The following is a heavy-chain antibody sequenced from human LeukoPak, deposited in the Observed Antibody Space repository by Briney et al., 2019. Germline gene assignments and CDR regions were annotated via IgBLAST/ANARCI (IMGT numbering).Heavy chain of an antibody. D-gene: IGHD4-17*01. CDR2: ITNSGTTI. V-gene: IGHV3-11*04. Sequence: PGGSLRLSCAASGFTFTDYYMSWIRQAPGKGLEWVSYITNSGTTIYYADSVKGRFTISRDNSKNTLYLQMNSLRAEDTAVYYCVRVGEDYGDRWDFWGQGTLVTVSS. CDR3: VRVGEDYGDRWDF. J-gene: IGHJ4*02. CDR1: GFTFTDYY.